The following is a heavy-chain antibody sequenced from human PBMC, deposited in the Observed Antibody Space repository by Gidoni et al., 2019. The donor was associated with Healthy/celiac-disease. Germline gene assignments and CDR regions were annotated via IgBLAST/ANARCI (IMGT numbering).Heavy chain of an antibody. CDR2: IIPIFGTA. Sequence: QVQLVQSGAEVKKPGSSVKVSCKASGGTFSSYAISWVRQAPGQGLEWMGGIIPIFGTANYAQKFQGRVTITADESTSTAYMELSSLRSEDTAVYYCARDTYCSSTSCEIQAKSMDVWGQGTTVTVSS. CDR3: ARDTYCSSTSCEIQAKSMDV. CDR1: GGTFSSYA. J-gene: IGHJ6*02. D-gene: IGHD2-2*01. V-gene: IGHV1-69*01.